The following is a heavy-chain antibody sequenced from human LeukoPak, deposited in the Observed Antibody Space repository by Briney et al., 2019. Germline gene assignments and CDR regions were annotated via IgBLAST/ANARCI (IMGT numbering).Heavy chain of an antibody. CDR1: GGSISSGGYY. CDR2: IYYTGNA. V-gene: IGHV4-31*03. Sequence: SETLSLTCTVSGGSISSGGYYWSWIRQHPEKGVEWIGYIYYTGNAYYNPSLKSRVSLSADTSKNQISLNLRSVTAADTAVYDCAKEGSGIGSPYFDSWGQGTLVTVPS. CDR3: AKEGSGIGSPYFDS. D-gene: IGHD6-25*01. J-gene: IGHJ4*02.